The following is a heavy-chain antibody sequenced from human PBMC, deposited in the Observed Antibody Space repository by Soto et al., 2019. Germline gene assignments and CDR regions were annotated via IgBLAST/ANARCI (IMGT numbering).Heavy chain of an antibody. CDR2: ISYDGSNK. CDR3: ARDRATASSVWEYYFDS. J-gene: IGHJ4*02. Sequence: ESGGGVVQPGRSLRLSCAASGFTFSSYAMHWVRQAPGKGLEWVAVISYDGSNKYYADSVKGRVTISRDNSKNTLYLQMSIPRAEDTAVYYCARDRATASSVWEYYFDSWGQGTLVTVSS. D-gene: IGHD6-13*01. V-gene: IGHV3-30-3*01. CDR1: GFTFSSYA.